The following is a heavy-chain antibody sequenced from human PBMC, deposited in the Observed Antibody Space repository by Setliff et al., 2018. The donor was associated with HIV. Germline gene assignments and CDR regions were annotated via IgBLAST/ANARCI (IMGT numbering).Heavy chain of an antibody. Sequence: GGSLRLSCAASGFTFSSAWMGWVRQAPAKGLEWVANIWYDGSEKYYADSVKGRFTISRDKSKNTLYLQMNSLRTEDTAVCYCARVFQSYFFDFWGQGTLVTVSS. CDR2: IWYDGSEK. V-gene: IGHV3-33*08. D-gene: IGHD3-3*01. J-gene: IGHJ4*02. CDR1: GFTFSSAW. CDR3: ARVFQSYFFDF.